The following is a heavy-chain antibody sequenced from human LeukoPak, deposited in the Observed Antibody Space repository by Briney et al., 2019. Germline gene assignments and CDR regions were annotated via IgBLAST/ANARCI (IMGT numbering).Heavy chain of an antibody. CDR3: ASTGSSGWADY. D-gene: IGHD6-19*01. CDR2: IYSGGST. Sequence: GGSLRLSCAASGFIVSSNYMSWVRQAPGKGLEWVSVIYSGGSTYYADSVKGRFTLSRDNPKNTLYLQMKSLRAEDTAVYYCASTGSSGWADYWGQGTLVTVSP. V-gene: IGHV3-53*01. J-gene: IGHJ4*02. CDR1: GFIVSSNY.